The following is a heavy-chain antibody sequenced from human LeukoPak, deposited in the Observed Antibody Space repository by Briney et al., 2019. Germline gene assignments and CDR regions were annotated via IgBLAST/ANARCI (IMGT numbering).Heavy chain of an antibody. Sequence: PGGSLRLSCVASGFTVSSNPMSWVRQAPGKGLEWVSVIYSGGSTDYVDSVKDRFTISRDNSKNTLYLQMNSLRAEDTAVYYCARDVEGPRDYWGQGTLVTVSS. D-gene: IGHD2-21*01. CDR3: ARDVEGPRDY. CDR2: IYSGGST. V-gene: IGHV3-66*01. CDR1: GFTVSSNP. J-gene: IGHJ4*02.